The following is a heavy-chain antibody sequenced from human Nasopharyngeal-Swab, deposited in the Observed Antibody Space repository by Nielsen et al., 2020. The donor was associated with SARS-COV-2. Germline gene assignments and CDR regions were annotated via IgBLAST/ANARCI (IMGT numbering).Heavy chain of an antibody. CDR3: TRPMFIDYYGSGSPGY. CDR1: GFTFSGSA. Sequence: GASLRLSCAASGFTFSGSAMHWVRQAPGKGLEWVGFIRSKAYGGTTEYAASVKGRFTISRDDSKSIAHLQMNSLKTEDTAVYYCTRPMFIDYYGSGSPGYWGQGTLVTVSS. J-gene: IGHJ4*02. CDR2: IRSKAYGGTT. D-gene: IGHD3-10*01. V-gene: IGHV3-49*04.